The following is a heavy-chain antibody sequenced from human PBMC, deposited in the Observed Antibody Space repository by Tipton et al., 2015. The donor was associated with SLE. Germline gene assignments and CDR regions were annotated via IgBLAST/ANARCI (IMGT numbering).Heavy chain of an antibody. CDR1: GYTFTSYG. CDR2: ISAYNGNT. D-gene: IGHD3-3*01. V-gene: IGHV1-18*01. J-gene: IGHJ6*02. Sequence: QLVQSGAEVKKPGESLKVSCKASGYTFTSYGISWVRQAPGQGLEWMGWISAYNGNTNYAQKLQGRVTMTTDTSTSTAYMELRSLRSDDTAVYYCASPSRGYYDFGDGMDVWGQGTTVTVSS. CDR3: ASPSRGYYDFGDGMDV.